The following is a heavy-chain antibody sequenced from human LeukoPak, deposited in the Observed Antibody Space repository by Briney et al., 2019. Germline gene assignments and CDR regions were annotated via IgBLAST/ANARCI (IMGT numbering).Heavy chain of an antibody. D-gene: IGHD4-17*01. CDR1: GYSFANFG. Sequence: ASVKVSCKASGYSFANFGISWVRQAPGQGLEWMGWISAYNGHTKYAQNLQGRLTMTTDTSTSTAYMELRSLRSDDTAVYYCARDLGYGDYGYWGQGTLVSVSS. J-gene: IGHJ4*02. CDR2: ISAYNGHT. CDR3: ARDLGYGDYGY. V-gene: IGHV1-18*01.